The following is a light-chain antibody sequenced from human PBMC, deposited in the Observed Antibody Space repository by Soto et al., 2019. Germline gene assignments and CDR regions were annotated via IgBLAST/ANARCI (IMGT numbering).Light chain of an antibody. CDR2: GVN. CDR3: SSYATNTTVL. Sequence: QSALTQPASVSGSPGQSITISCTGTSSDVGGYNYVSWHQQHPGKAPKLIIFGVNNRPSVVSTRFSGSKSGNTASLTISVLQAEDEADYYCSSYATNTTVLFGGGTKLTVL. J-gene: IGLJ2*01. CDR1: SSDVGGYNY. V-gene: IGLV2-14*03.